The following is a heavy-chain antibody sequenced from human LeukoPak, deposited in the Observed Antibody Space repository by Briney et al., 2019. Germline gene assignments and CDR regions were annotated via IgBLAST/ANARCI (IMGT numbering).Heavy chain of an antibody. CDR2: IKQDGSEK. CDR1: GFTFSSYW. D-gene: IGHD3-9*01. CDR3: ARSRPRYGYDILAPTGYIDY. Sequence: GGSLRLSCAASGFTFSSYWMSWVRQAPGKGLEWVANIKQDGSEKYYVDSVKGRFTISRDNAKNSLYLQMNSLRAEDTAVYYCARSRPRYGYDILAPTGYIDYWGQGTLVTVSS. V-gene: IGHV3-7*01. J-gene: IGHJ4*02.